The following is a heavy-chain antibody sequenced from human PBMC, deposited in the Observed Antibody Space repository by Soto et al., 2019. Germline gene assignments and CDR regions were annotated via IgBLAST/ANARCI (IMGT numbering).Heavy chain of an antibody. CDR1: GGSISSGNSYA. D-gene: IGHD3-16*01. CDR3: ARAVAPYLGTWFDP. V-gene: IGHV4-30-2*01. CDR2: ISHTGRT. J-gene: IGHJ5*02. Sequence: QLQLQESGSGLVKPSQTLSLTCAVSGGSISSGNSYAWSWIRQPPGKGLEWIGSISHTGRTSYNPSLKRGFTMSVDKSKNQLSLELSSVTAADMAVYYCARAVAPYLGTWFDPWGEGSLVIVSS.